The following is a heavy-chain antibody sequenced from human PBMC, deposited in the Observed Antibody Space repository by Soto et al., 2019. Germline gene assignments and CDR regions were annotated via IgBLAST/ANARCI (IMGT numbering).Heavy chain of an antibody. CDR3: STRAYDTNGYYRFDP. Sequence: SETLSLTCAVYGGSFSGHSWTWIRQSPGKGLEWIGDINHSGRVNYSPSLKSRVTISLDTSKNQFSLTLSAVTAADTAMYYCSTRAYDTNGYYRFDPWGQGTLVTISS. CDR1: GGSFSGHS. V-gene: IGHV4-34*01. J-gene: IGHJ5*01. D-gene: IGHD3-22*01. CDR2: INHSGRV.